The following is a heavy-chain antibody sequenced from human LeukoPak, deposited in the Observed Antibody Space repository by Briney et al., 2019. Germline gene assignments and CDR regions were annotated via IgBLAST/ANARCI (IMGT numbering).Heavy chain of an antibody. V-gene: IGHV3-23*01. CDR2: ISGSGGST. D-gene: IGHD6-13*01. Sequence: TGGSLRLSCAASGLTFSTYAMSWVRQAPGKGLEWVSAISGSGGSTYYADSVKGRFTISRDNSKNTLYLQMNSLRAEDTAVHYTHKQAAAAIDAFDIWGQGTMVTVSS. CDR1: GLTFSTYA. CDR3: HKQAAAAIDAFDI. J-gene: IGHJ3*02.